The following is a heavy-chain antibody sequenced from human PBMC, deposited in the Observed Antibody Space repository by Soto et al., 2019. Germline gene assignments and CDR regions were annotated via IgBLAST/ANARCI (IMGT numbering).Heavy chain of an antibody. D-gene: IGHD1-26*01. V-gene: IGHV1-2*02. CDR2: INPKSGGT. CDR3: ARDLAKGGGSAGFDY. J-gene: IGHJ4*02. Sequence: QVQLLQSGAEVKKPGASVTVSCKASGDTFTANYIHWVRQAPGQGFEWMGWINPKSGGTKYPQKFQGRVTMTRDTSLSTVDMTLTRLASDGTAVYYCARDLAKGGGSAGFDYWGQGTLVTVSS. CDR1: GDTFTANY.